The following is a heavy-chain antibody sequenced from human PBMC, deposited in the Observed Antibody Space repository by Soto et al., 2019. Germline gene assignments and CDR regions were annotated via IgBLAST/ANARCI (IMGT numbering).Heavy chain of an antibody. CDR2: INHSGNT. CDR3: ARGRGDFDA. Sequence: SETLSLTCAVYGASLSDNYCNWLRQPPGKGLEWIGEINHSGNTNYNPSLRSRVTISIDTSKNQLSLNLRSVSAADTAVYYCARGRGDFDAWGQGTTVTVSS. D-gene: IGHD2-21*02. J-gene: IGHJ5*02. CDR1: GASLSDNY. V-gene: IGHV4-34*01.